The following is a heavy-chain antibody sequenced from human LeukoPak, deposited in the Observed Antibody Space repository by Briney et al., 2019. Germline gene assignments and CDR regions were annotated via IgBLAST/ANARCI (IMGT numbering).Heavy chain of an antibody. Sequence: SETLSLTCTVSGGSIGSYYWSWIRQPPGKGLEWIGYIYTSGSTNYNPSLKSRVTISVGTSKNQFSLKLSSVTAADTAVYYCAGHCAYCSSTSCYSMDYYMDVWGKGTTVTVSS. CDR1: GGSIGSYY. CDR3: AGHCAYCSSTSCYSMDYYMDV. CDR2: IYTSGST. D-gene: IGHD2-2*02. V-gene: IGHV4-4*09. J-gene: IGHJ6*03.